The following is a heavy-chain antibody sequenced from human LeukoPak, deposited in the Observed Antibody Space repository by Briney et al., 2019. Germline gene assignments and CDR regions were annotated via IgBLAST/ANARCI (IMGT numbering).Heavy chain of an antibody. D-gene: IGHD3-9*01. J-gene: IGHJ5*02. CDR3: ARADILTGYLNL. CDR1: GGSISSSSYY. CDR2: IYYSGST. V-gene: IGHV4-61*01. Sequence: PSETLSLTCTVSGGSISSSSYYWSWIRQPPGKGLEGIGYIYYSGSTNYNPSLKSRVTISVDTSKNQFSLKLSSVTAADTAVYYCARADILTGYLNLWGQGTLVTVSS.